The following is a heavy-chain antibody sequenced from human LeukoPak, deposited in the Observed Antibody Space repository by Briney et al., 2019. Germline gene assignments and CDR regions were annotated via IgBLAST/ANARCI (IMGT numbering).Heavy chain of an antibody. Sequence: PGRSLRLSCAASGFTFSYYAMHWVRQAPGKGLEWVAFISSDGSDKYYADSMKGRFTISRDNSKNTLYLQMNSLRAEDTAVYYCAKDPDKLRYFDWLTHFDYWGQGTLVTVSS. J-gene: IGHJ4*02. CDR3: AKDPDKLRYFDWLTHFDY. CDR2: ISSDGSDK. V-gene: IGHV3-30-3*01. D-gene: IGHD3-9*01. CDR1: GFTFSYYA.